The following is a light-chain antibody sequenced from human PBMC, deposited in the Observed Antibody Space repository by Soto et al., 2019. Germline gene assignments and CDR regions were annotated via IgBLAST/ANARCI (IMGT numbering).Light chain of an antibody. J-gene: IGLJ1*01. Sequence: QSALTQPASVSGSPGQSITISCTGTSSDVGGYNDVSWYQQHPGKAPKLMIYDVSNRPSGVSNRFSGSKSGNTVSLTISGLQAEDEADYYCSSYTSSSTPYVFVTGTKFTVL. V-gene: IGLV2-14*01. CDR2: DVS. CDR3: SSYTSSSTPYV. CDR1: SSDVGGYND.